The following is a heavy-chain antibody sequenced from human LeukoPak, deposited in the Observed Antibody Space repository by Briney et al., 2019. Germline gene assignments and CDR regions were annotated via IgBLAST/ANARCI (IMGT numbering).Heavy chain of an antibody. Sequence: PGGSLRLSCAVSGLTFSSYSMNWVRRAPGKGLEWVSYIGSSVSTRYYADSVKGRFTISRDNGKHSLYLQMNSLRAEDTAVYYCAREGSDFWSGYSKGYFDYWGQGTLVTVSS. D-gene: IGHD3-3*01. CDR3: AREGSDFWSGYSKGYFDY. CDR1: GLTFSSYS. CDR2: IGSSVSTR. J-gene: IGHJ4*02. V-gene: IGHV3-48*01.